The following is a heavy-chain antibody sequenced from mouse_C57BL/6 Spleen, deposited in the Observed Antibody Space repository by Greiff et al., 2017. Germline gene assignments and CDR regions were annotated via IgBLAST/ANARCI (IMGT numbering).Heavy chain of an antibody. D-gene: IGHD2-4*01. V-gene: IGHV1-66*01. CDR1: GYSFTSYY. J-gene: IGHJ3*01. CDR3: ARSNDYDSAWFAY. Sequence: QVQLQQSGPELVKPGASVKISCKASGYSFTSYYIHWVKQRPGQGLEWIGWIYPGSGNTKYNEKFKGKATLTADTSSSTAYMQLSSLTSEDSAVYYCARSNDYDSAWFAYWGQGTLVTVSA. CDR2: IYPGSGNT.